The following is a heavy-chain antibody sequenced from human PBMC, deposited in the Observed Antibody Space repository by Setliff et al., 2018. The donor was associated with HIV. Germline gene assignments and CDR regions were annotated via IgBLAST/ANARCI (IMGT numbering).Heavy chain of an antibody. CDR2: IYARGIT. CDR3: SRPYSGDYAFDM. Sequence: SETLSLTCTVSGGPSSEYYWSWIRQPPGKGLEWVGYIYARGITNYNPSLNSRVTISRDTSKNEISLKLTSVTAADTAIYYCSRPYSGDYAFDMWGQGTMVTVSS. J-gene: IGHJ3*02. CDR1: GGPSSEYY. D-gene: IGHD4-17*01. V-gene: IGHV4-59*01.